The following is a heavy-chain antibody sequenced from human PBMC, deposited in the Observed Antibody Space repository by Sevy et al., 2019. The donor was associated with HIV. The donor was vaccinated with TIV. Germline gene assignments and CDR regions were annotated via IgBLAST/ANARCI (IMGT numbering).Heavy chain of an antibody. CDR3: TRQGPSDGMDV. CDR2: FCPGDSDI. V-gene: IGHV5-51*01. Sequence: GESLKISCKISGYSFTSYCIGWVRQMTGKGQEWMGIFCPGDSDISYSPSFQGQVTISADKSISTVYLQWRSLKASDTAMYYCTRQGPSDGMDVWGRGTTVTVSS. CDR1: GYSFTSYC. J-gene: IGHJ6*02.